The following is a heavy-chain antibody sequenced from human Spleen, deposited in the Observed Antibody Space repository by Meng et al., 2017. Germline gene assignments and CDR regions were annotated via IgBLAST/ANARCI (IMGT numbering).Heavy chain of an antibody. V-gene: IGHV4-61*01. CDR2: IYYSGST. J-gene: IGHJ4*02. CDR3: AKDNSADSSSYYFDY. CDR1: GGSVSSGSYY. Sequence: SETLSLTCTVSGGSVSSGSYYWSWIRQPPGKGLEWIGYIYYSGSTNDNPSLKSRVIISVDTSKNQFSLKLSSVTAADTAVYCCAKDNSADSSSYYFDYWGQGTLVTVSS. D-gene: IGHD3-22*01.